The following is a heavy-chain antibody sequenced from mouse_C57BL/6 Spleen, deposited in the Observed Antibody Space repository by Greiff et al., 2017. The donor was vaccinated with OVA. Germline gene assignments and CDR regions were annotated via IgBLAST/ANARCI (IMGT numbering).Heavy chain of an antibody. V-gene: IGHV1-61*01. J-gene: IGHJ1*03. CDR2: IYPSDSET. CDR1: GYTFTSYW. Sequence: QVQLQQPGAELVRPGSSVKLSCKASGYTFTSYWMDWVKQRPGQGLEWIGNIYPSDSETHYNQKFKDKATLTVDKSSSTAYMQLSSLTSEDSAVYYCARERTGTGYFDVWGTGTTVTVSS. D-gene: IGHD4-1*01. CDR3: ARERTGTGYFDV.